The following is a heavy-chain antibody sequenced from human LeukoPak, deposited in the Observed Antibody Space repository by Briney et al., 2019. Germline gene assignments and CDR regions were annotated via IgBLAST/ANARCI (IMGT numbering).Heavy chain of an antibody. CDR3: AKNGVGATWGNYFDY. CDR2: ISGSGDST. D-gene: IGHD1-26*01. V-gene: IGHV3-23*01. J-gene: IGHJ4*02. CDR1: GFPFSTYA. Sequence: PGGSLRLSCAASGFPFSTYAMSWVRQAPGKGLEWVSTISGSGDSTYYADSVKGRFTISRDNSKNMLYLQMNSLRAEDTAVYYCAKNGVGATWGNYFDYWGQGTLVTVSS.